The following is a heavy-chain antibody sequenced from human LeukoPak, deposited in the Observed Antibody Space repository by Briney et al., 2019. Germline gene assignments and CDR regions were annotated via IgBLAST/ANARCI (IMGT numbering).Heavy chain of an antibody. D-gene: IGHD6-19*01. Sequence: YPSETLSLTCTASGGSISSGNYYWSWIRQPAGKGLEWIGRIYTSGSTNYNPSLKSRVTISLDTSKNQFSLKLSSVTAADTAVYYCARGGDMYAGGWTYYYNYYMDVWGKGTTVTISS. CDR2: IYTSGST. CDR1: GGSISSGNYY. J-gene: IGHJ6*03. CDR3: ARGGDMYAGGWTYYYNYYMDV. V-gene: IGHV4-61*02.